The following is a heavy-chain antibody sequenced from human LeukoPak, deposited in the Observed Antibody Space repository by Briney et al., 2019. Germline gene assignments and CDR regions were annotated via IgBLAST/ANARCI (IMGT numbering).Heavy chain of an antibody. J-gene: IGHJ5*02. D-gene: IGHD4-17*01. Sequence: SVKVSCKASGGTFSSYAISWVRQAPGQGLEWMGGIIPIFGTANYAQKFQGRVTITADKSTSTASMELSSLRSEDTAVYYCARDKATVSHWFDPWGQGTLVTVSS. CDR2: IIPIFGTA. CDR3: ARDKATVSHWFDP. CDR1: GGTFSSYA. V-gene: IGHV1-69*06.